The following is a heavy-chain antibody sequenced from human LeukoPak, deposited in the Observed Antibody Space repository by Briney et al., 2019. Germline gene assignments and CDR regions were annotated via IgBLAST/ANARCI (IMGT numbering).Heavy chain of an antibody. V-gene: IGHV3-49*03. CDR2: IRSKAYGGTT. CDR1: GFTFGVYA. CDR3: TRANYGDYGLNWFDP. J-gene: IGHJ5*02. Sequence: GGSLRLSCTASGFTFGVYAMSWFRQAPGKGLEWVGFIRSKAYGGTTEYAASVKGRFTISRDDSKSIAYLQMNSLKTEDTAVYYCTRANYGDYGLNWFDPWGQGTLVTVSS. D-gene: IGHD4-17*01.